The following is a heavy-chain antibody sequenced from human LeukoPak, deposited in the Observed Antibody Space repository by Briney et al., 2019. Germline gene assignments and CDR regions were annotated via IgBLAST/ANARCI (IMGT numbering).Heavy chain of an antibody. CDR1: GGTFSSYA. J-gene: IGHJ3*02. Sequence: GASVKVSCKASGGTFSSYAISWVRQAPGQGLEWMGGIIPIFGTANYAQKFQGRVTITADESTSTAYMELSSLRSEDTAVYYCAREASRDGYNCAFVIWGQGTMVTVSS. D-gene: IGHD5-24*01. V-gene: IGHV1-69*13. CDR2: IIPIFGTA. CDR3: AREASRDGYNCAFVI.